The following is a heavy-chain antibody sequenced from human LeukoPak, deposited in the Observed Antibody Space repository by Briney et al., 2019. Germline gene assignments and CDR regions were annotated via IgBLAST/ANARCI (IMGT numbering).Heavy chain of an antibody. CDR2: INPNSGGT. Sequence: ASVKVSCKASGYTFTGYYMHWVRQAPGQGLEWMGWINPNSGGTNYAQKFQGWVTMTRDTSISTAYMELSRLRPDDTAVYYCATDPYSSGYSWFDPWGQGTLVTVSS. V-gene: IGHV1-2*04. CDR3: ATDPYSSGYSWFDP. CDR1: GYTFTGYY. D-gene: IGHD6-19*01. J-gene: IGHJ5*02.